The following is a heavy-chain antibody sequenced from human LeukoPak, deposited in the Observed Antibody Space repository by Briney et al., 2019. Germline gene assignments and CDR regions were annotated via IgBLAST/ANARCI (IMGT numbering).Heavy chain of an antibody. CDR3: AKQKDGDYYFDY. CDR2: ISGSGGST. J-gene: IGHJ4*02. Sequence: GGSLRLSRAASGFTSSNAWMSWVRQAPGKGLEWVSAISGSGGSTYYADSVKGRFTISRDNSKNTLYLQMNSLRAEDTAVYYCAKQKDGDYYFDYWGQGTLVTVSS. D-gene: IGHD4-17*01. CDR1: GFTSSNAW. V-gene: IGHV3-23*01.